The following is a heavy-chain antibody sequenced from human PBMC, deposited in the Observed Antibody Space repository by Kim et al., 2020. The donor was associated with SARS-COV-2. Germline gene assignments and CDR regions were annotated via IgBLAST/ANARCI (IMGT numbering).Heavy chain of an antibody. Sequence: SETLSLTCTVSGGSISSSSYYWGWIRQPPGKGLEWIGSIYYSGSTYYNPSLKSRVTISVDTSKNQFSLKLSSVTAADTAVYYCARGWELPHNFDYWGQGTLVTVSS. D-gene: IGHD1-26*01. CDR2: IYYSGST. CDR1: GGSISSSSYY. V-gene: IGHV4-39*01. CDR3: ARGWELPHNFDY. J-gene: IGHJ4*02.